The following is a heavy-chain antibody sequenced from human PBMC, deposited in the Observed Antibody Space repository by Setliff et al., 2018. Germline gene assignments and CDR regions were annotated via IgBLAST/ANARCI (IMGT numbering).Heavy chain of an antibody. CDR1: GYSISSGYI. CDR2: IGHTGSI. CDR3: ARIFDY. Sequence: SETLSLTCTVSGYSISSGYIWGWIRQPPGKGLEWVGNIGHTGSINYNPSLKSRLTISRDTSKNQVSLKLNSVTATDTAMYYCARIFDYWGQGTLVTVSS. V-gene: IGHV4-38-2*02. J-gene: IGHJ4*02.